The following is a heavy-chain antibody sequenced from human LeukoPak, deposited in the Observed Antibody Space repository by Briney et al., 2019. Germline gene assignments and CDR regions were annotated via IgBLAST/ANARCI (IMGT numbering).Heavy chain of an antibody. CDR3: ARQGDNWFDP. V-gene: IGHV5-51*01. D-gene: IGHD3-16*01. CDR1: GSIFTSYW. CDR2: IYPGDSDT. Sequence: GESLQISGQGAGSIFTSYWNGGGRQLRGKGVEGMGIIYPGDSDTRYSPSFQGQVTISAHKSISTAYLQWSSLKSSDTAMYYCARQGDNWFDPWGQGTLVTVSS. J-gene: IGHJ5*02.